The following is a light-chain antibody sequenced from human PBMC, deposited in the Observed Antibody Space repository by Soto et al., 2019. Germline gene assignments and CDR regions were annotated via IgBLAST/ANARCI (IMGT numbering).Light chain of an antibody. V-gene: IGKV3-11*01. CDR3: QQANDWPPT. CDR1: QSVTRY. Sequence: EIVLTQSPASLSLSVGERATLSCRASQSVTRYLAWYQKKPGQAPRLLIYDASNRAAGVPARFSGSGSGTDFTLTISSLQSEDFAVYYCQQANDWPPTFGQGTRV. J-gene: IGKJ1*01. CDR2: DAS.